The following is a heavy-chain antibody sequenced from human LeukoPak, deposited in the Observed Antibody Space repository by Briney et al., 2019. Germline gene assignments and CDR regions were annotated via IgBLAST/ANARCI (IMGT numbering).Heavy chain of an antibody. CDR3: ARSIVGVRKRNDY. CDR2: MNPNSGHT. J-gene: IGHJ4*02. D-gene: IGHD1-26*01. Sequence: ASVKVSCKASGYTFTSYDIIWVRQASGQGLEWMGWMNPNSGHTGYAQKFQGRVTMTRTTSISTAYMELTGLTSEDSAVYYWARSIVGVRKRNDYWGQGTLVTVSS. V-gene: IGHV1-8*01. CDR1: GYTFTSYD.